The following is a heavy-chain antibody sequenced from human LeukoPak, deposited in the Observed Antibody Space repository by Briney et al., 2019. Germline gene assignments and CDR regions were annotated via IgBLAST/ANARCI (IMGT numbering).Heavy chain of an antibody. CDR3: AAPQSRISSYYYVMDV. CDR2: IIPALGIA. Sequence: GASVTVSCTASGGTFMSYAFTWVRQAPGQGLEWMGGIIPALGIANYAQKFQGRVTITADESTSTAYMELSSLISEDTAVYYCAAPQSRISSYYYVMDVWGQGTTVTVSS. CDR1: GGTFMSYA. V-gene: IGHV1-69*10. J-gene: IGHJ6*02. D-gene: IGHD2-15*01.